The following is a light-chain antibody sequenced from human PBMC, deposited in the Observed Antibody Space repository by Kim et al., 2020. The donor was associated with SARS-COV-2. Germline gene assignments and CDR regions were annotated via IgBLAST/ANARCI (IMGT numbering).Light chain of an antibody. CDR3: QQRDNWPLT. Sequence: LCPGEKATLSCRASQSSSSRWVGYQQKPGQSARMLINDAYNSANGGPARFSGSGSGTDFTLTISSLEHEDFAVYYCQQRDNWPLTFGGGTKVDIK. CDR1: QSSSSR. CDR2: DAY. V-gene: IGKV3-11*01. J-gene: IGKJ4*01.